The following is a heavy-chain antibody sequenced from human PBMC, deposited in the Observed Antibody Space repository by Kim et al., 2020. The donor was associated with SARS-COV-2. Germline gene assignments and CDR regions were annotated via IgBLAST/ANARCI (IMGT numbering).Heavy chain of an antibody. V-gene: IGHV1-69*13. CDR2: IIPIFGTA. CDR3: ARDPMVRGVIRWFDP. J-gene: IGHJ5*02. CDR1: GGTFSSYA. Sequence: SVKVSCKASGGTFSSYAISWVRQAPGQGLEWMGGIIPIFGTANYAQKFQGRVTITADESTSTAYMELSSLRSEDTAVYYCARDPMVRGVIRWFDPWGQGTLVTVSS. D-gene: IGHD3-10*01.